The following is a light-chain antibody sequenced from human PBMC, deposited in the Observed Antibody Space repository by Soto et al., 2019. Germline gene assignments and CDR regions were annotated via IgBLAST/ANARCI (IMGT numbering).Light chain of an antibody. V-gene: IGLV2-11*01. CDR3: CSFAGRTFV. CDR2: DVN. J-gene: IGLJ1*01. CDR1: RSDVGGYDY. Sequence: QYALTQPRSVSGSPGQSVTVSCTGTRSDVGGYDYVAWYQQHPGKAPKLMISDVNKRPSGVPDRFSGSKSGNTASLTISGLQAEDEADYYCCSFAGRTFVFGSGTKLTVL.